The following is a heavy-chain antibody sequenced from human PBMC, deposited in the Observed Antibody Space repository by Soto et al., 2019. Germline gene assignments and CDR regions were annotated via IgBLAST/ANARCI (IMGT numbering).Heavy chain of an antibody. J-gene: IGHJ4*02. V-gene: IGHV4-31*03. CDR3: ARDWDYFGSGSPPLLSK. D-gene: IGHD3-10*01. CDR1: GGYITSGGYC. CDR2: IYYSGGT. Sequence: QVQLQESGPGLVKPSQTLSLTCTVSGGYITSGGYCWTWIRQHTVKGLEWMGHIYYSGGTSYNPSLKRRVTISIDTSKNHFSLELTSVTAADTAVYYCARDWDYFGSGSPPLLSKWCQGTLVTVSS.